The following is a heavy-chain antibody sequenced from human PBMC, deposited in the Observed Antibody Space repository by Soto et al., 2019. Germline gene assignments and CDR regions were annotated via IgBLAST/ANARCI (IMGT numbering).Heavy chain of an antibody. CDR1: GGSISSYY. CDR2: IYYSGST. D-gene: IGHD1-1*01. Sequence: PSETLCLTCTVSGGSISSYYWSWIRQPPGKGLEWIGYIYYSGSTNYNPSLKSRVTISVDTSKNQFSLKLSSVTAADTAVYYCARGGRHWIDYWGQGTLVTVSS. CDR3: ARGGRHWIDY. J-gene: IGHJ4*02. V-gene: IGHV4-59*01.